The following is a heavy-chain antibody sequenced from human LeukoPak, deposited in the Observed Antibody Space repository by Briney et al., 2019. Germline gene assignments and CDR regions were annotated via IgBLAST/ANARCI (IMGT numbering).Heavy chain of an antibody. CDR1: GFSLSNARMG. D-gene: IGHD4-23*01. CDR2: IFSSDEK. J-gene: IGHJ4*02. CDR3: ARIVRGGGNPFGY. Sequence: SGPVLVKPTETLTLTCTVSGFSLSNARMGVSWIRQPPGKALEWLAHIFSSDEKSYSTSLKSRLTISKDTSKSQVVLTMTNMDPVDTATYYCARIVRGGGNPFGYWGQGTLVTVSS. V-gene: IGHV2-26*01.